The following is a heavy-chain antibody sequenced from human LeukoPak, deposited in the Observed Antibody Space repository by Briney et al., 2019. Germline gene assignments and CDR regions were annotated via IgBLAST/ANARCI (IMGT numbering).Heavy chain of an antibody. V-gene: IGHV3-30*02. CDR3: AKVPHSWGLFDS. Sequence: GGSLRLSCAASGFTFSRYGLHWVHQAPGKGLEWVAFIRDDGSTRYYAESVKGRFTVSRDNSKNTLYLQMDSLRTEDTAVYYCAKVPHSWGLFDSWGQGTLVTVSS. CDR1: GFTFSRYG. J-gene: IGHJ4*02. CDR2: IRDDGSTR. D-gene: IGHD3-16*01.